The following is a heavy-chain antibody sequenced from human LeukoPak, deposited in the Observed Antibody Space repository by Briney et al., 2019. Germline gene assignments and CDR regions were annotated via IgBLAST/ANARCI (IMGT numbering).Heavy chain of an antibody. CDR1: GDSVSSNSVT. CDR2: TYYRSTWYN. CDR3: ARRLTQYDCFDP. Sequence: SQTLSLTCAISGDSVSSNSVTWNWIRQSPSRGLEWLGRTYYRSTWYNDYAVSVRGRITVNPDTSKNQFSLRLNSVTPEDTAVYYCARRLTQYDCFDPWGQGILVTVSS. J-gene: IGHJ5*02. V-gene: IGHV6-1*01. D-gene: IGHD2-2*01.